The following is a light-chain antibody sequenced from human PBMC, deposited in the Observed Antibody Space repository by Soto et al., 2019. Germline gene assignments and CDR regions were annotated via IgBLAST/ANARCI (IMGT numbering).Light chain of an antibody. J-gene: IGKJ1*01. Sequence: DIQMTQSPSTLSASVGASVTITCRASQSIDSWLAWYQQKSGKAPKLLIYTTSILESGVPSRFSGSGSGTEFTLTIRGLQPDDFATYDCQKYHTWWTFGQGTKV. CDR2: TTS. CDR3: QKYHTWWT. CDR1: QSIDSW. V-gene: IGKV1-5*03.